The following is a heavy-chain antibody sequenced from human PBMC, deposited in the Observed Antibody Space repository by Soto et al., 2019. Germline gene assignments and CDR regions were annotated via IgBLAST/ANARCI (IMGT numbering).Heavy chain of an antibody. CDR3: ARKEVGATLKDFDY. D-gene: IGHD1-26*01. CDR2: ISADNGNT. J-gene: IGHJ4*02. V-gene: IGHV1-18*04. Sequence: QVQLVQSGAEVKKPGASVKVSCKASGYTFTSYGITWVRQAPGQGLEWMGWISADNGNTNHAQKLQGRVTMTTDTYXSTAYMELRSLRSDDTAVYYCARKEVGATLKDFDYWGQGTLVTVSS. CDR1: GYTFTSYG.